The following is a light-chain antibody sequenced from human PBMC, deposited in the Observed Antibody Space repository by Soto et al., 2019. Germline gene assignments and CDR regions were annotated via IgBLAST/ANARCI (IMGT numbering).Light chain of an antibody. V-gene: IGKV1-5*03. J-gene: IGKJ1*01. CDR2: KAS. Sequence: MTQSPATLSASLEDRVTITCRASQTISIWLAWYQQKPGKAPKLLIYKASSLESGVPSRFSGSGSGTEFTLTISSLQPDDFATYYCQQYNSYPWTFGQGTKVDIK. CDR3: QQYNSYPWT. CDR1: QTISIW.